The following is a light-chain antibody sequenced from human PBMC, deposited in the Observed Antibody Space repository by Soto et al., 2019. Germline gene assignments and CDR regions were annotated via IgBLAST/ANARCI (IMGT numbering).Light chain of an antibody. V-gene: IGLV7-43*01. Sequence: QAVVTQEPSLTVSPGGTVTLTCASSTGAVTSGFYTSWFQQKPGQSPRALIYSTSKKHSWTPARFSGSLIGGKAALTLSGVQPEDEADYYCLVFWGGVRVVGTGTKVTVL. J-gene: IGLJ1*01. CDR3: LVFWGGVRV. CDR1: TGAVTSGFY. CDR2: STS.